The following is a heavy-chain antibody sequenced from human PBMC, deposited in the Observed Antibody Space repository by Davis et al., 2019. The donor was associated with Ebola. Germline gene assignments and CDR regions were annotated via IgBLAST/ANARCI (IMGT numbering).Heavy chain of an antibody. CDR2: ISSSSSTI. CDR3: AREYGYGMDV. J-gene: IGHJ6*02. CDR1: GFTFSSYS. Sequence: GESLKISCAASGFTFSSYSMNWVRQAPGKGLEWVSYISSSSSTIYYADSVKGRFTISRDNAKNSLYLQMNSLRAEDTAVYYCAREYGYGMDVWGQGTTVTVSS. V-gene: IGHV3-48*04. D-gene: IGHD4-17*01.